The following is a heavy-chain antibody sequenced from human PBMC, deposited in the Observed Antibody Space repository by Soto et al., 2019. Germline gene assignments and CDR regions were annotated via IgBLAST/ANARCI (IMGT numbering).Heavy chain of an antibody. CDR2: INPTDGST. D-gene: IGHD3-16*01. V-gene: IGHV1-46*01. CDR1: GYTFTDYY. Sequence: QVQLVQSGAEVKKPGASVKVSCTASGYTFTDYYIHWVRQAPGQGLEWMGIINPTDGSTSYPQKFQDRVTMTMDTSKSSVYMELSSLTSEDTAIYYCARDPRGTASRFDYWGQGTLVTVSS. J-gene: IGHJ4*02. CDR3: ARDPRGTASRFDY.